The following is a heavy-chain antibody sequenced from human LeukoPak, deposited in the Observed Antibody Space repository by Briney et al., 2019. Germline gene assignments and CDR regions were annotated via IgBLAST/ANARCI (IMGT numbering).Heavy chain of an antibody. D-gene: IGHD3-10*01. CDR3: ALRTKKGPPGTWFHP. CDR2: IHYSGST. Sequence: SETLSLTCTVSGGSITSSSYYWDWIRQPPGKGLEWIASIHYSGSTYYNPSLKSRVTISVDTPKSQLSLKLSSVTAADTAVYYCALRTKKGPPGTWFHPWGPGTLVTVSS. V-gene: IGHV4-39*01. CDR1: GGSITSSSYY. J-gene: IGHJ5*01.